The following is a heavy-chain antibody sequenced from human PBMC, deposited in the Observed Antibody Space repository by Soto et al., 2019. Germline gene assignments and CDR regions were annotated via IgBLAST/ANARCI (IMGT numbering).Heavy chain of an antibody. Sequence: EVQLVESGGGLVQPGGSLRLSCAASGFTFTNYWMHLVRQVPGKGLVWVSRIKGDGNNIDYADSVKGRFTVSRDNAKKTAYLQMNSLRAEDTAVYFCARGIYLRYGLDVWGQGTTVTVFS. CDR1: GFTFTNYW. V-gene: IGHV3-74*01. D-gene: IGHD1-20*01. J-gene: IGHJ6*02. CDR2: IKGDGNNI. CDR3: ARGIYLRYGLDV.